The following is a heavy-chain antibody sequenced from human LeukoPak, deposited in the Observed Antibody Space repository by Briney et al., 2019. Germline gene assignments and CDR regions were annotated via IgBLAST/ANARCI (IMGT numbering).Heavy chain of an antibody. J-gene: IGHJ3*02. V-gene: IGHV1-24*01. CDR1: GYTLTELS. CDR3: ATPKRIGSITIFGVVTPGQGAFDI. CDR2: IDPEDGET. Sequence: GASVKVSCKVSGYTLTELSMRWVRQAPGKGLEWMGGIDPEDGETIYAQKFQGRVTMTEDTSTDTSYMELSSLRSEDTAVYYCATPKRIGSITIFGVVTPGQGAFDIWGQGTMVTVSS. D-gene: IGHD3-3*01.